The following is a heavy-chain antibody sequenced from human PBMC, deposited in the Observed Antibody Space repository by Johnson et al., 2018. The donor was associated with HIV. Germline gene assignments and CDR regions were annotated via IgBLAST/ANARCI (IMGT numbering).Heavy chain of an antibody. D-gene: IGHD2/OR15-2a*01. CDR1: GFTFSSYG. Sequence: VQLVESGRGVVQPGRSLRLSCAASGFTFSSYGMHWVRQAPGKGLEWVSGINWNGGATGYADSVKGRFTISRDNAKNSLYLQMNSLRAEDTALYYCARTQWGQVLVAGASEFWGLGRLVTVSS. V-gene: IGHV3-20*04. J-gene: IGHJ3*01. CDR2: INWNGGAT. CDR3: ARTQWGQVLVAGASEF.